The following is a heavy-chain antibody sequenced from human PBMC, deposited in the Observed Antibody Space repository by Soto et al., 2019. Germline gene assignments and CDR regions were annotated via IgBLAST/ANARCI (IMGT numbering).Heavy chain of an antibody. D-gene: IGHD3-10*01. CDR1: GFTFFSTYW. CDR2: INTDGSDT. CDR3: ARSGCSNSGNCIDN. V-gene: IGHV3-74*01. Sequence: EVQLVESGGGLVQPGGSLRLSCEASGFTFFSTYWMHWVRQAPGKGLVWVSRINTDGSDTSYADSVKGRFTISRDNADNTLYLQINSLRVEDTAVYYCARSGCSNSGNCIDNWGQGTLVTVSS. J-gene: IGHJ5*02.